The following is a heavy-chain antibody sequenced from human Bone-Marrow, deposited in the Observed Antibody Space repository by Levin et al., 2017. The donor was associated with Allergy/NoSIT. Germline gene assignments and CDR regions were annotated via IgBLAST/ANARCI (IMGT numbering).Heavy chain of an antibody. D-gene: IGHD5-12*01. CDR2: IYPGDSDT. J-gene: IGHJ4*02. CDR1: GYSFTSYW. CDR3: ARHAGGEDIVATGWVLDY. Sequence: KVSCKGSGYSFTSYWIGWVRQMPGKGLEWMGIIYPGDSDTRYSPSFQGQVTISADKSISTAYLQWSSLKASDTAMYYCARHAGGEDIVATGWVLDYWGQGTLVTVSS. V-gene: IGHV5-51*01.